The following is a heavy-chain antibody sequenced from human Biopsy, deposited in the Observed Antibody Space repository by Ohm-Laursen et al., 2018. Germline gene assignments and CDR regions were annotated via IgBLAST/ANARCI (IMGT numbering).Heavy chain of an antibody. Sequence: SLRLSCAASGFTFDDYAMHWVRQAPGRGLEWVSGISWNSGSMDYADSLEGRFTISRDNAKNTLYLQMNSLRAEDTAVYYCARGGFFAYSTFDYWGQGALVTVSS. CDR2: ISWNSGSM. CDR1: GFTFDDYA. CDR3: ARGGFFAYSTFDY. D-gene: IGHD4-11*01. J-gene: IGHJ4*02. V-gene: IGHV3-9*01.